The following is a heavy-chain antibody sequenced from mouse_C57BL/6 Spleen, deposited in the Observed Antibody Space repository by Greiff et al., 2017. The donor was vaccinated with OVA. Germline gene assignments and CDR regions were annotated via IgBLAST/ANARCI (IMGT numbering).Heavy chain of an antibody. Sequence: VKLQQPGAELVMPGASVKLSCKASGYTFTSYWMHWVKQRPGQGLEWIGEIDPSDSYTNYNQKFKGKSTLTVDKSSSTAYMQLSSLTSEDSAVYYCANSLMAGFAYWGQGTLVTVSA. CDR2: IDPSDSYT. J-gene: IGHJ3*01. CDR3: ANSLMAGFAY. D-gene: IGHD6-2*01. CDR1: GYTFTSYW. V-gene: IGHV1-69*01.